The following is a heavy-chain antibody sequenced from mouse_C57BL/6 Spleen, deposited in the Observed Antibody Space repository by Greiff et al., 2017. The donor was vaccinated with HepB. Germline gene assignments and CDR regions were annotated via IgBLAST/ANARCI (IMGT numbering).Heavy chain of an antibody. V-gene: IGHV1-80*01. D-gene: IGHD1-1*01. CDR2: IYPGDGDT. Sequence: QVQLKQSGAELVKPGASVKISCKASGYAFSSYWMNWVKQRPGKGLEWIGQIYPGDGDTNYNGKFKGKATLTADKSSSTAYMQLSSLTSEDSAVYFCARKLRGNWYFDVWGTGTTVTVSS. CDR1: GYAFSSYW. J-gene: IGHJ1*03. CDR3: ARKLRGNWYFDV.